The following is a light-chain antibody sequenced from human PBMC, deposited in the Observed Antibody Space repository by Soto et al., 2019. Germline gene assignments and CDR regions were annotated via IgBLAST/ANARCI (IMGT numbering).Light chain of an antibody. Sequence: EIVLTQSPGTLSLSPGERATLSCRANQSVSSSYLAWYQQKPGQAPRLLIYGASSRATGIPDRFSGSGSGTDFTLTISRLEPEDFAVYYCQQYGSPALTFGGGTKVDIK. CDR2: GAS. CDR3: QQYGSPALT. J-gene: IGKJ4*01. V-gene: IGKV3-20*01. CDR1: QSVSSSY.